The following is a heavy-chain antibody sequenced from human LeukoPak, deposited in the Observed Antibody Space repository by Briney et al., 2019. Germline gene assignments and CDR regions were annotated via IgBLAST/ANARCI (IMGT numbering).Heavy chain of an antibody. CDR3: ARDPGFAVAR. V-gene: IGHV3-48*04. Sequence: GGSLRLSCGVSGFTFSSYGMNWVRQAPWKGLEWGAYIVGWSAPIDYTDSVRGRFTVSRENEHSTLYLEMNSLRVEDPAVYYCARDPGFAVARWGQGALVIVTS. CDR1: GFTFSSYG. CDR2: IVGWSAPI. J-gene: IGHJ4*02.